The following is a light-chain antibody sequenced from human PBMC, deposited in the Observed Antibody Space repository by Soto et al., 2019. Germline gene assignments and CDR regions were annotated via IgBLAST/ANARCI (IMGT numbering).Light chain of an antibody. CDR1: QSVSSY. V-gene: IGKV3-11*01. CDR2: DAS. J-gene: IGKJ3*01. Sequence: EIVLTQSPATLSLSPGERATLSCRASQSVSSYLAWHQQKPGQAPSLLIYDASNRATGIPARFSGSGSGTDFTLTISSLEPEDFAVYYCQQRSDWPTFGPGTKVDIK. CDR3: QQRSDWPT.